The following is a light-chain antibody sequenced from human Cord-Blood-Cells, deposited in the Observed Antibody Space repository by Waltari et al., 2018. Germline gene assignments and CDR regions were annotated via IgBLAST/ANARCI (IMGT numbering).Light chain of an antibody. CDR3: QLYGSSPWT. Sequence: EIVLTQSPGTLSLSPGERATLSCRASQSVSSSYLAWYQQKPSQPPRLLIYGASSRATGIPDRFSGSGSGTDFTLTISRLEPEDFAVYYCQLYGSSPWTFGQGTKVEIK. CDR2: GAS. V-gene: IGKV3-20*01. J-gene: IGKJ1*01. CDR1: QSVSSSY.